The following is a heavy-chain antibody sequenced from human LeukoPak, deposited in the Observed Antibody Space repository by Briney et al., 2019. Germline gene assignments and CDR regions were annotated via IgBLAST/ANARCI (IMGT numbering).Heavy chain of an antibody. CDR2: ISGSGGTT. Sequence: GGSLRLSCAAFSSYAMSWVRQAPRKGLEWVSTISGSGGTTYYADSVKGRFTISRDNSNNTLYLQMNSLRAEDTAVYYCAKSGGIYDFWSGYFNYWGQGTLVSVSS. CDR1: SSYA. V-gene: IGHV3-23*01. CDR3: AKSGGIYDFWSGYFNY. J-gene: IGHJ4*02. D-gene: IGHD3-3*01.